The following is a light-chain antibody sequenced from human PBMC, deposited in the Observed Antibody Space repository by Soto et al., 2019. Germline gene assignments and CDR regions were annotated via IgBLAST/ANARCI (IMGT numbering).Light chain of an antibody. J-gene: IGKJ4*02. CDR1: QSVSSY. Sequence: EIVLTQSPATLSLSPGERATLSCRASQSVSSYLAWYKQKPGQAPRLLIYDASNRATGIPARFSGSGSGTDFTLTISSLEPEDFAVYYCQQRSNWPPVVTFGGGTKVDIK. CDR2: DAS. CDR3: QQRSNWPPVVT. V-gene: IGKV3-11*01.